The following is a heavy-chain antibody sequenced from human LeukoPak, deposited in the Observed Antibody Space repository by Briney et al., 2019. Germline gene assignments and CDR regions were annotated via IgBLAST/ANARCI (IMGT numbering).Heavy chain of an antibody. V-gene: IGHV3-33*08. J-gene: IGHJ3*02. CDR1: GFTFSSYG. CDR2: IWYGGSNK. Sequence: GRSLRLSCAASGFTFSSYGMHWVRQAPGKGLEWVAVIWYGGSNKYYADSVKGRFTISRDNSKNTLYLQMNSLRAEDTAVYYCARCSSTSCYKDAFDIWGQGTMVTVSS. CDR3: ARCSSTSCYKDAFDI. D-gene: IGHD2-2*02.